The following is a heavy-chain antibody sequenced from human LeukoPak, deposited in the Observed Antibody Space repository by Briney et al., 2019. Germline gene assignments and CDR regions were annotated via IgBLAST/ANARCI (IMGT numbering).Heavy chain of an antibody. CDR3: ASRTADYGSGSHYGY. D-gene: IGHD3-10*01. CDR1: GYTFTSYD. CDR2: IIPLSGTA. V-gene: IGHV1-69*05. J-gene: IGHJ4*02. Sequence: GASVKVSCKASGYTFTSYDINWVRQAPGQGLEWMGGIIPLSGTANYAQKFQGRVTITTDESTSTDYMELSNLRSDDTAVYYCASRTADYGSGSHYGYWGQGTLVTVSS.